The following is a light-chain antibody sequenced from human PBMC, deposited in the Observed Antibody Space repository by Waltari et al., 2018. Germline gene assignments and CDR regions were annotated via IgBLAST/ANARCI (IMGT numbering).Light chain of an antibody. Sequence: EIVMTQSPATLSVSPGERATLSCRASQSVSSNLAWYQQKPGQAPRLLIYGASTRAPGIPARFSGSGSGTEFTLTISSLQSEDFAVYYCQQYNNWPMYTFGQGTKLEIK. V-gene: IGKV3-15*01. J-gene: IGKJ2*01. CDR2: GAS. CDR1: QSVSSN. CDR3: QQYNNWPMYT.